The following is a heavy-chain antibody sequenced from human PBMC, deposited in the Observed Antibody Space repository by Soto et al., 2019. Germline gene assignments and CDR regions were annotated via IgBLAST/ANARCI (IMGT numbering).Heavy chain of an antibody. CDR3: ARVMHYDFWSGYYTGGWFDP. V-gene: IGHV1-8*01. CDR2: MNPNSGNT. J-gene: IGHJ5*02. D-gene: IGHD3-3*01. CDR1: GYTFTSYD. Sequence: GASVKVSCKASGYTFTSYDINWVRQATGQGLEWMGRMNPNSGNTGYAQKFQGRVTMTRNTSISTAYMELSSLRSEDTAVYYCARVMHYDFWSGYYTGGWFDPWGQGTLVTVSS.